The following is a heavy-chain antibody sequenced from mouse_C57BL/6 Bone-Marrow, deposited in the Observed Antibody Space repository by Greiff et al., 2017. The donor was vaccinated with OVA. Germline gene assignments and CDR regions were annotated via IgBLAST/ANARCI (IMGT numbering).Heavy chain of an antibody. CDR3: ARDDYDGYYFDY. Sequence: EVQLVESGGGLVKPGGSLKLSCAASGFTFSDYGMHWVRQAPEKGLEWVAYISSGSSTIYYADTVKGRFTISRDNAKNTLFLQMTSLRSEDTAMYYCARDDYDGYYFDYWGQGTTLTVSS. CDR2: ISSGSSTI. V-gene: IGHV5-17*01. CDR1: GFTFSDYG. D-gene: IGHD2-4*01. J-gene: IGHJ2*01.